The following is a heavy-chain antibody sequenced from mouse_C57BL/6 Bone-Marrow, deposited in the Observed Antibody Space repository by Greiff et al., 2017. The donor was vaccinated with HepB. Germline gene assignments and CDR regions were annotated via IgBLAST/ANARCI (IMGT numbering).Heavy chain of an antibody. J-gene: IGHJ1*03. V-gene: IGHV1-69*01. CDR2: IDPSDSYT. CDR1: GYTFTSYW. D-gene: IGHD1-1*01. Sequence: QVQLQQPGAELVMPGASVKLSCKASGYTFTSYWMHWVKQRPGQGLEWIGEIDPSDSYTNYNQKCKGKSTLTVDKSSSTAYMQLSSLTSEDSAVYYCARCTLYYYGRDWYFDVWGTGTTVTVSS. CDR3: ARCTLYYYGRDWYFDV.